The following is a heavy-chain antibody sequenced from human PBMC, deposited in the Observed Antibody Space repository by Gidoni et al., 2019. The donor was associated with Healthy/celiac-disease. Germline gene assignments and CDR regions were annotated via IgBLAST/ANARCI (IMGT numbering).Heavy chain of an antibody. J-gene: IGHJ4*02. CDR2: ISAYNGNT. CDR3: ARDNSNGDPPIH. V-gene: IGHV1-18*01. Sequence: QGLEWMGWISAYNGNTNYAQKLQGRVTMTTDTSTSTAYMELRSLRSDDTAVYYCARDNSNGDPPIHWGQGTLVTVSS. D-gene: IGHD4-17*01.